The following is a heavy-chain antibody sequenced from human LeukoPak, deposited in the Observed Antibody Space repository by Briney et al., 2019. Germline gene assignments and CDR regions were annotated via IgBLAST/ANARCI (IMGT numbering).Heavy chain of an antibody. J-gene: IGHJ4*02. V-gene: IGHV1-24*01. Sequence: ASVRVSCKVSGSSLTDLSMHWVRQIPGKGLEWLGGFYPEQGETIYSQTFQGRISLTEDTFTDTAILELSSLRSDDTAVYYCATTRYDFWSGTPMRYWGQGTLVSVSS. CDR2: FYPEQGET. CDR3: ATTRYDFWSGTPMRY. D-gene: IGHD3-3*01. CDR1: GSSLTDLS.